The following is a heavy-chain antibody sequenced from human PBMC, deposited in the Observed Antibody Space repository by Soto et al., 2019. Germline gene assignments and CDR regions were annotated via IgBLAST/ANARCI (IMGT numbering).Heavy chain of an antibody. CDR1: GGSISSYY. J-gene: IGHJ6*03. D-gene: IGHD3-22*01. CDR3: ARVITYYYYYMDV. Sequence: PSETLSLTCTVSGGSISSYYWSWIRQPPGKGLEWIGYIYYSGSTNYNPSLKSRVTISVDTSKNQFSLKLSSVTAADTAVYYCARVITYYYYYMDVWGKGTTVTVSS. V-gene: IGHV4-59*08. CDR2: IYYSGST.